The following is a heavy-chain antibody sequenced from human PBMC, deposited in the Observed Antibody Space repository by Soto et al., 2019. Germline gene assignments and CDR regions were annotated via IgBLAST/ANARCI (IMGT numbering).Heavy chain of an antibody. J-gene: IGHJ5*02. CDR2: INSDASHT. CDR3: VRDDYCITTSCYGNWFDP. CDR1: GFTFRTYW. V-gene: IGHV3-74*01. Sequence: EVQLVESGGGLVQPGGCLRLHCAASGFTFRTYWMHWIRQVPGNGLEWGSRINSDASHTYYADSVKVRFTISSDNAKNTLHWEMNSVRAEDTAVYYGVRDDYCITTSCYGNWFDPGGQGTLVTVSS. D-gene: IGHD2-2*01.